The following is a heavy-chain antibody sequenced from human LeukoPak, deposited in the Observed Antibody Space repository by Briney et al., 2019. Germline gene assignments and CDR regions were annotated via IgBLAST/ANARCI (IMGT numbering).Heavy chain of an antibody. CDR2: ISGSGDST. Sequence: GGSLRLSCAASGFTFSSYPMSWVRQAPGKGLEWVSAISGSGDSTYYADSVKGRFTISRDNSKNTLYLQMNSLRAEDTAEYYCAKVGPGYDRSGYYDNWGQGTLVTVSS. J-gene: IGHJ4*02. V-gene: IGHV3-23*01. CDR1: GFTFSSYP. CDR3: AKVGPGYDRSGYYDN. D-gene: IGHD3-22*01.